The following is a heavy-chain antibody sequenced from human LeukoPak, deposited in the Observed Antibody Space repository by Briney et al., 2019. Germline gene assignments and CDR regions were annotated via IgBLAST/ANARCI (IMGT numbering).Heavy chain of an antibody. D-gene: IGHD6-19*01. CDR3: ARDGGVYNSGFDY. J-gene: IGHJ4*02. V-gene: IGHV3-33*01. CDR1: GFTFSSYG. Sequence: PGRSLRLSCAASGFTFSSYGMHWVRQAPGKGLEWVAVIWYDGSNKYYADSVKGRFTISRDNSKNTLYLQMNSLRAEDTAVYYCARDGGVYNSGFDYWGQGTLVTVSS. CDR2: IWYDGSNK.